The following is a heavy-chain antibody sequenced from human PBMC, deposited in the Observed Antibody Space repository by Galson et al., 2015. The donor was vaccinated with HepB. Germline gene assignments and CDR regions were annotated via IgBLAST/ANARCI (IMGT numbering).Heavy chain of an antibody. Sequence: SCKASGYIFTKYNIGWVRQAPGQGLEWLGWSNTYNGNTNHAQNLQGRFTMTTDTSTNTAYMELRTLTSDDTAVYYCARVPDFGGYSYYYSDLWGRGTLVTVSS. V-gene: IGHV1-18*01. CDR3: ARVPDFGGYSYYYSDL. CDR2: SNTYNGNT. D-gene: IGHD4-23*01. J-gene: IGHJ2*01. CDR1: GYIFTKYN.